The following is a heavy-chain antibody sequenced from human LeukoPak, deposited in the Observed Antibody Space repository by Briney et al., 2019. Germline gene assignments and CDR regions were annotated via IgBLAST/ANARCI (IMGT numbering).Heavy chain of an antibody. Sequence: PGGSLRLSCAASGFTFSDYYMSWIRQAPGKGLEWVSYISSSGSTIYYADSVKGRFTISRDNAKNSLYLQMNSLRAEDTAVYYCARDGLWFGEYQGYYYYYMDVWGKGTTVTISS. J-gene: IGHJ6*03. CDR2: ISSSGSTI. D-gene: IGHD3-10*01. CDR1: GFTFSDYY. V-gene: IGHV3-11*01. CDR3: ARDGLWFGEYQGYYYYYMDV.